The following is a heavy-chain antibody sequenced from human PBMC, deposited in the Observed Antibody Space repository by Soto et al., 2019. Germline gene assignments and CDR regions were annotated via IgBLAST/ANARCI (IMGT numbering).Heavy chain of an antibody. CDR2: ISSSGGST. CDR3: AKGPPVGLKYFQY. Sequence: EVQLLESGGGLVQPGGSLRLSCAASGFTFNTYAMSWVRQAPGKGLEWVSAISSSGGSTFYADSVKGRFTISRDNSKNTLYLQMNSLSDEDTALYYCAKGPPVGLKYFQYWGQGTLVTVSS. V-gene: IGHV3-23*01. CDR1: GFTFNTYA. J-gene: IGHJ1*01. D-gene: IGHD1-26*01.